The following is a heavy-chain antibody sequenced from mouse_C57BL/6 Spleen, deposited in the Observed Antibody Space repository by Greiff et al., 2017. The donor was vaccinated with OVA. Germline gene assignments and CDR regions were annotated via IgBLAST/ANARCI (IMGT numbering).Heavy chain of an antibody. CDR2: ISRGSSTI. V-gene: IGHV5-17*01. J-gene: IGHJ2*01. CDR3: ERAYYGNSSFDY. CDR1: GFTFSDYG. Sequence: VQGVESGGGLVKPGGSLKLSCAASGFTFSDYGMHWVRQAPEKGLEWVAYISRGSSTIYYADTVKGRFTISRDNAKNTLFLQMTSMRSEDTAMYYCERAYYGNSSFDYWGQGTTLTVSS. D-gene: IGHD1-1*01.